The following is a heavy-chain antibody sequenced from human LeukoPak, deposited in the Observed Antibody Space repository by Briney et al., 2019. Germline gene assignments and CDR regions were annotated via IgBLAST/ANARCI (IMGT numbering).Heavy chain of an antibody. J-gene: IGHJ6*02. D-gene: IGHD3-10*01. CDR3: ATGGSGTMVRGVWYYYGMDV. V-gene: IGHV1-24*01. Sequence: ASVKVSCKVSGYTLTELSMHWVRQAPGKGLVWMGGFDPEDGETIYAQKFQGRVTMTEDTSTDTAYMELSSLRSEDTAVYYCATGGSGTMVRGVWYYYGMDVWGQGTTVTVSS. CDR2: FDPEDGET. CDR1: GYTLTELS.